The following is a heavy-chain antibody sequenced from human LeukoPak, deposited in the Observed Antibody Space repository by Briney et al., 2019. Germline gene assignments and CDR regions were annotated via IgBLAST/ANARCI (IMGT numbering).Heavy chain of an antibody. J-gene: IGHJ6*02. Sequence: ASVKVSCKASGYTFTSYDINWVRQAPGQGLEWMGWKNPNSGRTGFAQKFQGRLTMTMNTSISTAYMELSSLTSEDTDVYYCARGPVSTHAMDVWGQGTMVTVSS. CDR3: ARGPVSTHAMDV. D-gene: IGHD2-2*01. V-gene: IGHV1-8*01. CDR1: GYTFTSYD. CDR2: KNPNSGRT.